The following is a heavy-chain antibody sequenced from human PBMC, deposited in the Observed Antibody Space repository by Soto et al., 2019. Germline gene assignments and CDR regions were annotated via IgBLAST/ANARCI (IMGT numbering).Heavy chain of an antibody. J-gene: IGHJ6*02. CDR3: ARSYCTNGVCYNAADYYYYGMDV. V-gene: IGHV1-69*13. Sequence: ASVKVSCKASGGTFSSYAISWVRQAPGQGLEWMGGIIPIFGTANYAQKFQGRVTITADESTSTAYMELSSLRSEDTAVYYCARSYCTNGVCYNAADYYYYGMDVWGQGTTVTVSS. D-gene: IGHD2-8*01. CDR1: GGTFSSYA. CDR2: IIPIFGTA.